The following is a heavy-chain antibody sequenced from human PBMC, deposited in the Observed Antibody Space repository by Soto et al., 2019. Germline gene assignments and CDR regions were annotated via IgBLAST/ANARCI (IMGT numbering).Heavy chain of an antibody. V-gene: IGHV4-59*01. D-gene: IGHD1-20*01. Sequence: LSRTCSVSGDSIRSYYCAWIRQPPGKGLQWIGYVFHTGNTNYNPSLKSRVTISEDASKNQVSLRLTSVTAADTAVYFCAREQYNWKIWGQGTLVTVSS. CDR1: GDSIRSYY. J-gene: IGHJ4*02. CDR3: AREQYNWKI. CDR2: VFHTGNT.